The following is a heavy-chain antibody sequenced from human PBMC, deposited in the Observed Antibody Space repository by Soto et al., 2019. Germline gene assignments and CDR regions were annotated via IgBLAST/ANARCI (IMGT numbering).Heavy chain of an antibody. CDR1: GFTFSSYA. CDR3: AKDQELVVTDYYYYGMDV. J-gene: IGHJ6*02. D-gene: IGHD6-13*01. Sequence: EVQLLESGGGLVQPGGSLRLSCAASGFTFSSYAMSWVSQSPGKGLVWVSAISGSGGSTYYADSVKGRFTISRDNSKNTLYLQMNSLRAEDTAVYYCAKDQELVVTDYYYYGMDVWGQGTTVTVSS. CDR2: ISGSGGST. V-gene: IGHV3-23*01.